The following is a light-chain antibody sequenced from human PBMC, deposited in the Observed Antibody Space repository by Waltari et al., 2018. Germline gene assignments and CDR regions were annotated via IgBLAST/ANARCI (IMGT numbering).Light chain of an antibody. J-gene: IGKJ1*01. CDR2: GAS. CDR3: QHYVRLPAT. Sequence: EIVLTQSPRTLSLSPGARATLSCRASQSVGRSLAWYQQKPGQAPRLLIYGASNRAPGIPDRFSGSGSGTDFSLTISRLEPEDFGLYSCQHYVRLPATFGQGTKVEIK. CDR1: QSVGRS. V-gene: IGKV3-20*01.